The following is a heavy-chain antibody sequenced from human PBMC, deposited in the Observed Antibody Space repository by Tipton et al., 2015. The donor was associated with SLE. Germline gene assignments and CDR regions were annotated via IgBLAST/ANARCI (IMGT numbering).Heavy chain of an antibody. CDR1: AVSVSSSNYY. Sequence: TLSLTCNVSAVSVSSSNYYWGWIRQPPGKGLEWIGSIYYSGSTNYNPSLKSRVTISVDTSKSQFSLMLSSVTAADTAVYYCARVGYYDSAGYPYFDFWGPGTLVTVSS. D-gene: IGHD3-22*01. CDR2: IYYSGST. V-gene: IGHV4-39*07. J-gene: IGHJ4*02. CDR3: ARVGYYDSAGYPYFDF.